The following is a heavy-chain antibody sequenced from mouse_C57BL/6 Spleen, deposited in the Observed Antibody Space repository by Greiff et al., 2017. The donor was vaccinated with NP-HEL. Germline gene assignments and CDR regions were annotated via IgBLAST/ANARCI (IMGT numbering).Heavy chain of an antibody. D-gene: IGHD1-1*01. V-gene: IGHV1-72*01. J-gene: IGHJ4*01. CDR1: GYTFTSYW. CDR3: ARGITTVVADYYAMDY. Sequence: QVQLQQPGAELVKPGASVKLSCKASGYTFTSYWMHWVKQRPGRGLEWIGRIDPNSGGTKYNEKFKSKATLTVDKPSSTAYMQLSSLTSEDSAVYYCARGITTVVADYYAMDYWGQGTSVTVSS. CDR2: IDPNSGGT.